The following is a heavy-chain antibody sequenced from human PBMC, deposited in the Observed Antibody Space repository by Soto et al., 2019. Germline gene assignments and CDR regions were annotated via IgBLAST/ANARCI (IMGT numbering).Heavy chain of an antibody. D-gene: IGHD3-16*01. CDR1: GGSISNYY. CDR3: ASGGNWFDP. V-gene: IGHV4-59*01. J-gene: IGHJ5*02. CDR2: MYYNGNI. Sequence: SETLSLTCNVSGGSISNYYWTWVRQSPEKGLEWIGYMYYNGNINYNPSLKSRVTISIDTSKNRFSLTLKSVTAADTAVYYCASGGNWFDPWGQGVLVTVSS.